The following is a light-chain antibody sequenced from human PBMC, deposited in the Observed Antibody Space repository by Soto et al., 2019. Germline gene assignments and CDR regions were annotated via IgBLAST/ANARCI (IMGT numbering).Light chain of an antibody. J-gene: IGKJ2*01. CDR2: GAS. CDR1: QSVSSNY. V-gene: IGKV3-20*01. CDR3: QHYGRSAYT. Sequence: EIVLTQSPGTLSLSPGERATLSCRASQSVSSNYLAWYQQKPGQAPRLLIYGASSRATGITDRFSGSGSGTDFTLTISRLEPEDVAVYYCQHYGRSAYTFGQGTTLEIK.